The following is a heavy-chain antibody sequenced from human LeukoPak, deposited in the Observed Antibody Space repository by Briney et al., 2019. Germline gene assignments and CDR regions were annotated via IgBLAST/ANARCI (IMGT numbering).Heavy chain of an antibody. Sequence: GASVKVSCKASGYTFTGYYMHWVRQAPGQGLEWMGWINPNSGGTNYAQKFQGRVTMTRDTSISTAYMELSRLRSDDTAVYYCARGPKLGYCSSTSCPENWFDPWGQGTLVTVSS. CDR1: GYTFTGYY. D-gene: IGHD2-2*01. J-gene: IGHJ5*02. V-gene: IGHV1-2*02. CDR2: INPNSGGT. CDR3: ARGPKLGYCSSTSCPENWFDP.